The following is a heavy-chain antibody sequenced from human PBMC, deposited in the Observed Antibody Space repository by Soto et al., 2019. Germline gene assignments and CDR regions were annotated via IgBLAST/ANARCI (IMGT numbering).Heavy chain of an antibody. V-gene: IGHV3-23*01. CDR2: SSGSGGST. J-gene: IGHJ4*02. Sequence: GGSLRLSCAVSGFTFSSYAISWVRHAPGKGLEWVSASSGSGGSTYYADSLKGRFTSCRDNSKNTLYLQMNSLRAEDTAVYYCAKVAYDSSGYSTYYFDYWGQGTLVTVSS. CDR1: GFTFSSYA. CDR3: AKVAYDSSGYSTYYFDY. D-gene: IGHD3-22*01.